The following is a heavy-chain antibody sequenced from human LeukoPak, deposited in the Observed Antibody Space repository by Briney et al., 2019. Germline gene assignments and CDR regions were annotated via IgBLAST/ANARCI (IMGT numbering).Heavy chain of an antibody. J-gene: IGHJ4*02. CDR2: ISGSGGGT. CDR3: AKTGTEDGYNIYFDH. Sequence: GGSLRLSCAASGFTFSGYAMSWVRQAPGKGLEWVSLISGSGGGTYYADSAKGRFNIFRDNSKNTQDLQMNSLRAEDTAVYYCAKTGTEDGYNIYFDHWGQGTLVTVSS. D-gene: IGHD5-24*01. CDR1: GFTFSGYA. V-gene: IGHV3-23*01.